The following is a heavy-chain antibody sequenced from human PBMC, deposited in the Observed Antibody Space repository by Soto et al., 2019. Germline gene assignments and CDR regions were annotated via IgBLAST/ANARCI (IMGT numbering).Heavy chain of an antibody. CDR1: GFAFSAYY. V-gene: IGHV3-11*01. CDR2: ISESGTTI. J-gene: IGHJ4*02. CDR3: TRSDYDASGYTDF. Sequence: QVHLVESGGGLVKPGGSLRLSCAASGFAFSAYYMSWIRQAPGKGLEWLSYISESGTTIYYADSVQGRFTISRDNAKNSLYLQINSLRAEDTAVYYCTRSDYDASGYTDFWGQGTLVTVSS. D-gene: IGHD3-22*01.